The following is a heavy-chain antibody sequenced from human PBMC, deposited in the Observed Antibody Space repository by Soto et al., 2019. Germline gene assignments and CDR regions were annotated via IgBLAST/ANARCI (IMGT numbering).Heavy chain of an antibody. CDR2: IWYDGSNK. CDR1: GFTFSSYG. J-gene: IGHJ5*02. CDR3: ARDLLQYSSGWDVDP. Sequence: QVQLVESGGGVVQPGRSLRLSCAASGFTFSSYGMHWVRQAPGKGLEWVAVIWYDGSNKYYADSVKGRFTISRDNSKNTLYVQMNNLRAEETDVYYCARDLLQYSSGWDVDPWGQGTLVTVSS. D-gene: IGHD6-19*01. V-gene: IGHV3-33*01.